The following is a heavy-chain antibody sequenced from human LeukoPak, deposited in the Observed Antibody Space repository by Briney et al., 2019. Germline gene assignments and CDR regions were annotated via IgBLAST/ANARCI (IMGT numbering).Heavy chain of an antibody. Sequence: PSETLSLTCTVSGGSISSSSYYRGWIRQPPGKGLEWIGSIYYSGSTYYNPSLKSRVTISVDTSKNQFSLKLSSVTAADTAVYYCARALLRRGWVAFDIWGQGTMVTVSS. CDR1: GGSISSSSYY. CDR3: ARALLRRGWVAFDI. J-gene: IGHJ3*02. CDR2: IYYSGST. D-gene: IGHD6-19*01. V-gene: IGHV4-39*07.